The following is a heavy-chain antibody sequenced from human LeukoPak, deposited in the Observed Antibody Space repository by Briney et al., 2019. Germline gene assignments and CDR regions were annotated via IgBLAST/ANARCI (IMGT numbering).Heavy chain of an antibody. CDR3: ARGGQSVRYFNWFDP. CDR2: INHSGSA. Sequence: SETLSLICAVYGGSFSGYYWSWIRQPPGKGLEWIGEINHSGSANYNPSLKSRVTISVDTSKNQFSLKLSSVTAADTAVYYCARGGQSVRYFNWFDPWGQGTLVTVSS. D-gene: IGHD3-9*01. CDR1: GGSFSGYY. J-gene: IGHJ5*02. V-gene: IGHV4-34*01.